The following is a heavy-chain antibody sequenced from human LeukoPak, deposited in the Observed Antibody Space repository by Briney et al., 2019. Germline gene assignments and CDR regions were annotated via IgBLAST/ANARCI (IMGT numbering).Heavy chain of an antibody. J-gene: IGHJ5*02. CDR2: ISSGADTT. Sequence: GGSVRLSCTASGFAFSNYAMRWVRQVAGKRLEWVSAISSGADTTGYADSVKARFTISRDNFKSTMSLQMNSLRVEDTGVYYCAKDLEQSYNGWSTSYDAWGPGTVVTVSS. V-gene: IGHV3-23*01. CDR3: AKDLEQSYNGWSTSYDA. CDR1: GFAFSNYA. D-gene: IGHD6-19*01.